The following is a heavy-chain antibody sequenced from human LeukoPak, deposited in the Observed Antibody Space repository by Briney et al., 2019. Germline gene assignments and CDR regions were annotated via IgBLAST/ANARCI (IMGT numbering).Heavy chain of an antibody. CDR2: ISGSGGST. CDR1: GFTFSSYA. D-gene: IGHD7-27*01. J-gene: IGHJ3*01. CDR3: VRALVGAGDKSF. V-gene: IGHV3-23*01. Sequence: GGSLRLSCAASGFTFSSYAMSWVRQAPGKGLEWVSAISGSGGSTYYADSVKGRFTISRDNSKNTLYLKMNSLRAEDTAVYYCVRALVGAGDKSFWGQGTMVTVSS.